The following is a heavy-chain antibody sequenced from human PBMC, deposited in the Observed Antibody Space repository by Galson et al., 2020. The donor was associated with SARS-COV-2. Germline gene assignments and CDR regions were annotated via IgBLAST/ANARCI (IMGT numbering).Heavy chain of an antibody. CDR1: GGGVGSTSFY. Sequence: ASETLSLTCTVSGGGVGSTSFYCGWIRQPPGKGLEWIGSIYYSGTTNYNPSFKRRVTMSIDTSENRFSLKLTSVTAADTAVYYCARQAVGAEFEYWGQGTLVAVSS. D-gene: IGHD1-26*01. J-gene: IGHJ4*02. CDR2: IYYSGTT. V-gene: IGHV4-39*01. CDR3: ARQAVGAEFEY.